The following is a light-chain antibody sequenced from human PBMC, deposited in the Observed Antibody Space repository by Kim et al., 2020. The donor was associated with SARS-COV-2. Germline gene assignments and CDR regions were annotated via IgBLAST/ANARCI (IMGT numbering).Light chain of an antibody. CDR2: GKH. Sequence: SSELTQDPVVSVALGQTVRITCQGDSLRRYYANWYQQKPGQAPLLVIYGKHNRPSGIPRRFSGSSSGNTASLTITGAQAEDEADYYCNSRDSSGNRVFGGGTKRTVL. CDR3: NSRDSSGNRV. J-gene: IGLJ3*02. V-gene: IGLV3-19*01. CDR1: SLRRYY.